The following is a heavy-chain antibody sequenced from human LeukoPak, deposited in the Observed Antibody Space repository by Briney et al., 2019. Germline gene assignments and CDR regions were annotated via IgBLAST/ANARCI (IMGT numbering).Heavy chain of an antibody. V-gene: IGHV4-39*02. J-gene: IGHJ4*02. CDR3: ARLGYCSSASCGPLDY. CDR1: GVSISSSGYY. Sequence: SETLSFTCTVSGVSISSSGYYWGWIRQPPGKGLEWIGNIYYSGSTYYNPSLKSRVTISVDTSKNHFSLKLNSVTAADTALYYCARLGYCSSASCGPLDYWGQGTLVTVSS. CDR2: IYYSGST. D-gene: IGHD2-2*01.